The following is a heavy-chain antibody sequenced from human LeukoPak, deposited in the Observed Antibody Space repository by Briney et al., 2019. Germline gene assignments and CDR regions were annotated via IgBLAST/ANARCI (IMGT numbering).Heavy chain of an antibody. Sequence: ASVKVSCKASGGTFSSYAISWVRQAPGQGLEWMGGIIPIFGTANYAQKFQGRVTITADKSTSTAYMELSSLRSEDTAVYYCARDRSSTSCYESFYYYGMDVWGKGTTVTVSS. CDR1: GGTFSSYA. V-gene: IGHV1-69*06. D-gene: IGHD2-2*01. CDR2: IIPIFGTA. CDR3: ARDRSSTSCYESFYYYGMDV. J-gene: IGHJ6*04.